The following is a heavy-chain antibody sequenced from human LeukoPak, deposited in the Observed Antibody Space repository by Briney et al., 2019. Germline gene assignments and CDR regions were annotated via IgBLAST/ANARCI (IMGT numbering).Heavy chain of an antibody. V-gene: IGHV3-21*01. Sequence: GGSLRLSCSASGFTFSSYSMNWVRQAPGKGLEWVSSISSSSSYIYYADSVKGRFTISRDNAKNSLYLQMNSLRAEDTAVYYCARDAFRGDFDYWGQGTLVTVSS. CDR2: ISSSSSYI. CDR1: GFTFSSYS. CDR3: ARDAFRGDFDY. J-gene: IGHJ4*02. D-gene: IGHD2/OR15-2a*01.